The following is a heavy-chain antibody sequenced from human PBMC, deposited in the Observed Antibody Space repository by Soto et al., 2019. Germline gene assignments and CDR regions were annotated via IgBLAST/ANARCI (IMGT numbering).Heavy chain of an antibody. CDR3: ARDDGYSDYYYGMDV. CDR1: GGAFSSYA. V-gene: IGHV1-69*06. CDR2: IIPIFGTA. D-gene: IGHD3-22*01. J-gene: IGHJ6*02. Sequence: SVKVSCKASGGAFSSYAISWVRQAPGQGLEWMGGIIPIFGTANYAQKFQGRVTITADKSTSTAYMELSSLRSEDTGVYYCARDDGYSDYYYGMDVWGQGTTVTVSS.